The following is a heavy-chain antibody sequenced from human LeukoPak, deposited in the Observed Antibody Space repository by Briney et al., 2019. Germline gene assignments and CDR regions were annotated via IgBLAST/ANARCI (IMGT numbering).Heavy chain of an antibody. CDR1: GFTFKSAW. CDR3: TTLVGPSPL. V-gene: IGHV3-15*01. Sequence: PGGSLRLSCAASGFTFKSAWMNWVRQAPGKGLEWVGRIKSLSDGGTIDYAAPVKGRFSISRDDSKATLYLQVDSLRTEDTAVYYCTTLVGPSPLWGQGTLVTVSS. CDR2: IKSLSDGGTI. J-gene: IGHJ4*02. D-gene: IGHD1-26*01.